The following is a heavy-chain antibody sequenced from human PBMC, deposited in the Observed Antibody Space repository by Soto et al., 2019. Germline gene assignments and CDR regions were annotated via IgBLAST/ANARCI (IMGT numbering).Heavy chain of an antibody. Sequence: QLQLQESGPGLVKPSETLSLTCTVSGGSISSSSYNWGWIRQPPGKGLEWIGSIYYSGSTYYNPSLKSRVTISVDTSKNQFSLKLSSVTAADTAVYYCARSPACIAEPNWFDPWGQGTLVTVSS. V-gene: IGHV4-39*01. CDR2: IYYSGST. J-gene: IGHJ5*02. D-gene: IGHD6-13*01. CDR3: ARSPACIAEPNWFDP. CDR1: GGSISSSSYN.